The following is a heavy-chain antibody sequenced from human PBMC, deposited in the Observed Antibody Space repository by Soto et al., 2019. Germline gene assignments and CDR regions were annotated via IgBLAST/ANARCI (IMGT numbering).Heavy chain of an antibody. CDR2: INHSGST. J-gene: IGHJ4*02. D-gene: IGHD3-3*01. Sequence: SETLSLTCAVYGGSFSGYYWTWIRQPPGTGLEWIGEINHSGSTNYNPSLKSRVTISVDTSKNQFSLRLTSVTAEDTAVYYCAGSLLDEDFWGQGTQVTVSS. CDR3: AGSLLDEDF. CDR1: GGSFSGYY. V-gene: IGHV4-34*01.